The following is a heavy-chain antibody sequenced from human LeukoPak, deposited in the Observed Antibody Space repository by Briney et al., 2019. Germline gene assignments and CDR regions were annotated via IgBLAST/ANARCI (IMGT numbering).Heavy chain of an antibody. J-gene: IGHJ3*02. CDR1: GYTFTGHY. CDR2: INPNSGGT. Sequence: ASVKVSCKASGYTFTGHYMHWVRQAPGQGLKWMGWINPNSGGTNHAQKFQGRVTMTTDTSISTAYMEVNRLLSDDTAVYYCARDDYGDYAFFDIRGQGTMVTVSS. CDR3: ARDDYGDYAFFDI. D-gene: IGHD4-17*01. V-gene: IGHV1-2*02.